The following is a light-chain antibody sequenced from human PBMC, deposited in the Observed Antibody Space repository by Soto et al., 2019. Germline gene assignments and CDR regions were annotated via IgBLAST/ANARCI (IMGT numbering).Light chain of an antibody. CDR3: KQYFNWWT. Sequence: EIVMAQSPATLSVSPGERATLSCRASQSIGTNLAWYQQKPGQAPRLLIYGASTRVSGVPARFSGSGSGTDFTLTISSLQSDDFAVYHCKQYFNWWTFGQGTK. CDR1: QSIGTN. CDR2: GAS. V-gene: IGKV3-15*01. J-gene: IGKJ1*01.